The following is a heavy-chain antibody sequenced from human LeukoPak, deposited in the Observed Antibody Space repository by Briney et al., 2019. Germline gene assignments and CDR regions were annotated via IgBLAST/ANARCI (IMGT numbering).Heavy chain of an antibody. CDR2: MNPNSGNK. V-gene: IGHV1-8*01. Sequence: ASVKVSCKSSGYSFTNFDINWVRQATGQGVEGMGWMNPNSGNKGYAQKFQGRVTMTMNTSITTAYMELSSLRSEDTAVYYCARGPQWRGDYYYMDVWGRGTTVTVSS. D-gene: IGHD6-19*01. CDR3: ARGPQWRGDYYYMDV. CDR1: GYSFTNFD. J-gene: IGHJ6*03.